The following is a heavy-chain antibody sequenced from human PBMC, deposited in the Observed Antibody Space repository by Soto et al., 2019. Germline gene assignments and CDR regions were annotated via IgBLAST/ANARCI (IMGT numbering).Heavy chain of an antibody. D-gene: IGHD6-19*01. CDR2: INAGNGNT. CDR1: GYTFTSYA. Sequence: ASVKVSCKASGYTFTSYAMHWVRQAPGQRLEWMGWINAGNGNTKYSQKFQGRVTITRDTSASTAYMELSSLRTEDTALYYCARDKREQWLVWAFDIWGQGTMVT. J-gene: IGHJ3*02. CDR3: ARDKREQWLVWAFDI. V-gene: IGHV1-3*01.